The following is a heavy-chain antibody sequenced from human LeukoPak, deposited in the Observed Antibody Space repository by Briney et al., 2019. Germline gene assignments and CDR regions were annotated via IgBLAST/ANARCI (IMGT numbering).Heavy chain of an antibody. J-gene: IGHJ4*02. CDR1: GFIFSSYW. V-gene: IGHV3-74*01. CDR3: AREGSSGWYAGY. CDR2: ISNDGSST. Sequence: GGSLRLSCAASGFIFSSYWMHWVRQAPGEGLVWVSRISNDGSSTSYADSVKGRFTPSRDSAKNTLYLQMNSLRAEDTAVYYCAREGSSGWYAGYWGQGTLVTVSS. D-gene: IGHD6-19*01.